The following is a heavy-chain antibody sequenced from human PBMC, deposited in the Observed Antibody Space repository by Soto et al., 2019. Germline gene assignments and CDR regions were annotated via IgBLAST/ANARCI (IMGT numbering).Heavy chain of an antibody. CDR3: ASSIAVAGITNWFDP. D-gene: IGHD6-19*01. CDR2: IYYSGST. Sequence: PSETLSLTCTVSGGSISSGGYYWSWIRQHSGKGLEWIGYIYYSGSTYYNPSLKSRVTISVDTSKNQFSLKLSSVTAADTAVYYCASSIAVAGITNWFDPWGQGTLVTVSS. V-gene: IGHV4-31*03. J-gene: IGHJ5*02. CDR1: GGSISSGGYY.